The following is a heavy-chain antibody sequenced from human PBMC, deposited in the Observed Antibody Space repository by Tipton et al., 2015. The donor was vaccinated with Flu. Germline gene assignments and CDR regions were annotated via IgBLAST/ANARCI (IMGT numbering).Heavy chain of an antibody. Sequence: TLSLTCTVSGGSISSGSYYWSWIRQPPGKGLEWIGYIYYSGSTNYNPSLKSRVTISVDTSKNQFSLKLSSVTAADTAVYYCARAGTTWGRMDVWGQGTTVTVSS. CDR1: GGSISSGSYY. J-gene: IGHJ6*02. CDR2: IYYSGST. D-gene: IGHD3-16*01. CDR3: ARAGTTWGRMDV. V-gene: IGHV4-61*01.